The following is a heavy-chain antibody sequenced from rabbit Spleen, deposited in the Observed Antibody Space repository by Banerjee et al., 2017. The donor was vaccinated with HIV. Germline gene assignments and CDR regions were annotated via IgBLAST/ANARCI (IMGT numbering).Heavy chain of an antibody. J-gene: IGHJ4*01. D-gene: IGHD8-1*01. V-gene: IGHV1S45*01. CDR3: ARDAGSYDYIDVYFNL. CDR1: GFSFSSAHW. Sequence: QEQLEESGGGLVKPGASLTLTCTASGFSFSSAHWIYWVRQAPGKGLEWIGTIYAGSTGTIDYASWAKGRFTISKTSSTTVTLQMTSLTAADTATYFCARDAGSYDYIDVYFNLWGPGTLVTVS. CDR2: IYAGSTGTI.